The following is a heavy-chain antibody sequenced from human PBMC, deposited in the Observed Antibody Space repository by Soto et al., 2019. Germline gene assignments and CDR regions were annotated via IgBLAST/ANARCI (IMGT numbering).Heavy chain of an antibody. CDR1: GFTFSSYA. D-gene: IGHD3-10*01. CDR3: AKARADYYGSGSPIDY. V-gene: IGHV3-23*01. Sequence: EVQLLESGGGLVQPGGSLRLSCAASGFTFSSYAMSWVRQAPGKGLEWVSAISGSGGSTYYADSVKGRFTISRDNSKNTLYLKMNSLRAEDTAVYYCAKARADYYGSGSPIDYWGQGTLVTVSS. CDR2: ISGSGGST. J-gene: IGHJ4*02.